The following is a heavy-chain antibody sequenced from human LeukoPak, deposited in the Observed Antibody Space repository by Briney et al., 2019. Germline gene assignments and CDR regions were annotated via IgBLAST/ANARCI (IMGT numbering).Heavy chain of an antibody. J-gene: IGHJ5*02. CDR2: IYHSGAT. D-gene: IGHD5-24*01. Sequence: SETLSLTCTVSGFSFISGYSWGWIRQPPGKALEWICIIYHSGATYYNPSLKSRGTISHDTSKRKFSLKVTSMAAADTAVYSCARRYTQRWFDPLGRGTLVTVSS. CDR3: ARRYTQRWFDP. V-gene: IGHV4-38-2*02. CDR1: GFSFISGYS.